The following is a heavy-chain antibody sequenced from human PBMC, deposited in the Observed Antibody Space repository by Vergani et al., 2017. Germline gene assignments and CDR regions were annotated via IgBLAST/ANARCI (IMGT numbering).Heavy chain of an antibody. J-gene: IGHJ4*02. CDR1: GGPISSGGYY. D-gene: IGHD4/OR15-4a*01. CDR3: ARDREGLTFDY. CDR2: IYYSGST. Sequence: QVQLQESGPGLVKPSQTLSLTCTVSGGPISSGGYYWGWIRQHPGKGLEWIGYIYYSGSTYYNPSLKSRVTISVDTSKNQFSLKLSAVTAADTAVYYCARDREGLTFDYWGQGTLVTVSS. V-gene: IGHV4-31*03.